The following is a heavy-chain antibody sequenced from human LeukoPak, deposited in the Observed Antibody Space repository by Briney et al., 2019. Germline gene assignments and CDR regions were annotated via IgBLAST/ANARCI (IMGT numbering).Heavy chain of an antibody. CDR2: ISYDGSNK. CDR1: GFTFSSYA. J-gene: IGHJ4*02. CDR3: ARVPKIAVAGGFDY. D-gene: IGHD6-19*01. V-gene: IGHV3-30-3*01. Sequence: GGSLRLSCAASGFTFSSYAMHWVRQAPGKGLEWVAVISYDGSNKYYADSVKGRFTISRDNSKNTLYLQMNSLRAEDTAVYYCARVPKIAVAGGFDYWGQGTLVTVSS.